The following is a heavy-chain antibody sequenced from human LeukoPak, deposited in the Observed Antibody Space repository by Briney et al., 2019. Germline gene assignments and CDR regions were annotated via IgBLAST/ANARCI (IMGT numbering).Heavy chain of an antibody. V-gene: IGHV3-7*01. J-gene: IGHJ3*02. D-gene: IGHD4-11*01. CDR2: IKQDESEK. Sequence: PGGSLRLSCAASGFTFGSYWMNWVRQAPGKGLEWVANIKQDESEKYYVDSVKGRFTISRDNAKNSVYLQMNSLRAEDTAVYYCARASVTVTTGHNAFDIWGQGTMVTVSS. CDR3: ARASVTVTTGHNAFDI. CDR1: GFTFGSYW.